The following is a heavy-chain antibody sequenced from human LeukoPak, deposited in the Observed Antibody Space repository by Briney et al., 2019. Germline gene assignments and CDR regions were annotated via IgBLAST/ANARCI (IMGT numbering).Heavy chain of an antibody. CDR1: GGSFSGYY. CDR3: ARYRYSSGWYVAVYFDY. D-gene: IGHD6-19*01. CDR2: INHSGST. V-gene: IGHV4-34*01. Sequence: SETLSLTCAVYGGSFSGYYWSWIRQPPGKGLEWIGEINHSGSTNYNPSLKSRVTISVDTSKNQFSLRLRSVTAADTAVYYCARYRYSSGWYVAVYFDYWGQGTLVTVSS. J-gene: IGHJ4*02.